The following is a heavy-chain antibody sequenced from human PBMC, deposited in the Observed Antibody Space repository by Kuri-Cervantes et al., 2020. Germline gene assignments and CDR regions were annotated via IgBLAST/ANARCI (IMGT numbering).Heavy chain of an antibody. CDR2: IIPIFGTT. D-gene: IGHD4-17*01. CDR1: GGTFSSYA. J-gene: IGHJ3*02. CDR3: ARGTTVTSTSDAFDI. Sequence: SVKVSCKASGGTFSSYAISWVRQAPGQGLEWMGGIIPIFGTTDYAQKFQGRVTITADESTSTAYMELSSLRSEDTAVYYCARGTTVTSTSDAFDIWGQGTVVTVSS. V-gene: IGHV1-69*13.